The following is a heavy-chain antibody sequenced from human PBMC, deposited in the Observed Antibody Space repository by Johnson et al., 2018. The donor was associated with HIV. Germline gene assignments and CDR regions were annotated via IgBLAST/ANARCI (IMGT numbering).Heavy chain of an antibody. V-gene: IGHV3-64*01. J-gene: IGHJ3*02. CDR3: AKGSPGTPAFDI. CDR1: GFTFSSYA. CDR2: ISSNGGST. Sequence: EVQLVESGGGLVQPGGSLRLSCAASGFTFSSYAMHWVRQAPGKGLEYVSAISSNGGSTYYANSVKGRFTISRDNSKNTLYLQMGSLRAEDMAVYYCAKGSPGTPAFDIWGQGTMVTVSS. D-gene: IGHD1-1*01.